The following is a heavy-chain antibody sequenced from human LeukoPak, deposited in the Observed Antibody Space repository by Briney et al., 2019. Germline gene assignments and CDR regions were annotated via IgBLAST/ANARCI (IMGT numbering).Heavy chain of an antibody. D-gene: IGHD1-14*01. Sequence: PSETLSLTCTVSGGSISSSAYYWGWIRQPPGKGLERIGSIYYSGTTYYNPSLKSRVTISVDTSKNHFSLKLSSVTAADTAVYYCARLISSTGNFDYWGQGTLVTVSS. CDR3: ARLISSTGNFDY. J-gene: IGHJ4*02. CDR2: IYYSGTT. V-gene: IGHV4-39*02. CDR1: GGSISSSAYY.